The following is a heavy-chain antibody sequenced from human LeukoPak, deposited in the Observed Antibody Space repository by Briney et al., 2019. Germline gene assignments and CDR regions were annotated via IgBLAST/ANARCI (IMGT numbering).Heavy chain of an antibody. V-gene: IGHV3-23*01. J-gene: IGHJ5*02. D-gene: IGHD6-19*01. CDR3: ARDGSGWYENNWFDP. Sequence: GGSLRLSCAASGFTFSSYAMSWVRQAPGKGLEWVSAISGSGISTYYADSVKGRFTISRDNAKNSLYLQMNSLRDEDTAVYYCARDGSGWYENNWFDPWGQGTLVTVSS. CDR2: ISGSGIST. CDR1: GFTFSSYA.